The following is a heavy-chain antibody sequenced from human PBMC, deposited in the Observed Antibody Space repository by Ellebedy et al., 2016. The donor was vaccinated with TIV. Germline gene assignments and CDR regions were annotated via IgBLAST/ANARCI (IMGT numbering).Heavy chain of an antibody. CDR3: AKDLFYDSFGPFDY. D-gene: IGHD3-22*01. V-gene: IGHV3-30*18. Sequence: PGGSLRLSCAASGFTFSSYGMHWVRQAPGKGLEWVAVISYDGSNKYYADSVKGRFTISRDNSKNTLYLQMNSLRVEDTAIYYCAKDLFYDSFGPFDYWGQGTLVTVSS. CDR1: GFTFSSYG. J-gene: IGHJ4*02. CDR2: ISYDGSNK.